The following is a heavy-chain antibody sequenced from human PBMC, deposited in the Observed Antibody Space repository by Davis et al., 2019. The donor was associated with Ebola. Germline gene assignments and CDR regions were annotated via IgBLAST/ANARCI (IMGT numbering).Heavy chain of an antibody. CDR3: AAGHGGYFFNF. J-gene: IGHJ4*02. Sequence: PSETLSLTCTVSGGSISSYCWNWIRQPAGKGLEWIGRIYNRGTTNYNPSLKSRLTLSVDTSKNQFSLNLNSVTAADTAVYYCAAGHGGYFFNFWDQGILVTVSS. D-gene: IGHD3-16*01. CDR1: GGSISSYC. CDR2: IYNRGTT. V-gene: IGHV4-4*07.